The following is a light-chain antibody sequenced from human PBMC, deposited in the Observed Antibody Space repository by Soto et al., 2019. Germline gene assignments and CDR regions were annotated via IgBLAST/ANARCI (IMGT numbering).Light chain of an antibody. CDR3: TSYAGSNKI. CDR1: SSDVGSYDL. CDR2: EVT. J-gene: IGLJ2*01. Sequence: QSVLTQPASVSGSPGQSIAIPCPGTSSDVGSYDLVSWYQQHPGKAPKLMIYEVTKRPSGVSSRFSGSKSGNTASLTISGLQAEDDADYYCTSYAGSNKIFGGGTQLTVL. V-gene: IGLV2-23*02.